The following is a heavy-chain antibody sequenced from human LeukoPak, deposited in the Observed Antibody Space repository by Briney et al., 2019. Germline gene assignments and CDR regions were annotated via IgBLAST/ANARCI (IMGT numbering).Heavy chain of an antibody. CDR1: GFIFSSLW. D-gene: IGHD5-18*01. Sequence: GGSLRLSCEASGFIFSSLWMHWVRQAPGRGLVWVSYINGDGSTTSYADSVKGRFTISRDNAKNTLYLQMNSLRAEDTAVYYCAKDSRYSYGPADYWGQGTLVTVSS. CDR2: INGDGSTT. CDR3: AKDSRYSYGPADY. J-gene: IGHJ4*02. V-gene: IGHV3-74*01.